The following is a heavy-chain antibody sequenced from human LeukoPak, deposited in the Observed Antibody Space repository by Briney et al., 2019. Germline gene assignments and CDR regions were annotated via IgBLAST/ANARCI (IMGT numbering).Heavy chain of an antibody. J-gene: IGHJ4*02. Sequence: GASVKVSCKAFGYTFTSYGISWVRQAPGQGLEWVGWISAYNGNTNYAQKLQGRVTITRNTSISTAYMELSSLRSEDTAVYYCARNHRYSSGYYWPLGYWGQGTLVTVSS. CDR2: ISAYNGNT. V-gene: IGHV1-18*01. CDR3: ARNHRYSSGYYWPLGY. D-gene: IGHD3-22*01. CDR1: GYTFTSYG.